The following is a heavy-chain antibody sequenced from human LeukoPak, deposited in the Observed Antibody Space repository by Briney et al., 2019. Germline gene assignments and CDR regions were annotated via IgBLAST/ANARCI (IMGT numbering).Heavy chain of an antibody. D-gene: IGHD3-10*01. CDR1: GFTVSSNY. CDR2: IYSGGST. CDR3: ASSMVRGVIYFDY. Sequence: GGSLRLSCAASGFTVSSNYMSWVRQAPGKGLEWVSVIYSGGSTYYADSVKGRFTISRDNSKNTLYLQMNSLRAEDTAVYYCASSMVRGVIYFDYWGQGTLVTVSS. J-gene: IGHJ4*02. V-gene: IGHV3-53*01.